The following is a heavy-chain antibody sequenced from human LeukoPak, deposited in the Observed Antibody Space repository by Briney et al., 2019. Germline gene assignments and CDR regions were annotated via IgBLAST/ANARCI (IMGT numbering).Heavy chain of an antibody. CDR2: IYYSGST. Sequence: PSQTLSLTCTVSGGSISSGGYSWSWIRQHPGKGLEWIGYIYYSGSTYYNPSLKSRVTISVDTSKNQFSLKLSSVTAADTAVYYCAREGIAVAGLDYWGQGTLVTVSS. CDR3: AREGIAVAGLDY. J-gene: IGHJ4*02. CDR1: GGSISSGGYS. D-gene: IGHD6-19*01. V-gene: IGHV4-31*03.